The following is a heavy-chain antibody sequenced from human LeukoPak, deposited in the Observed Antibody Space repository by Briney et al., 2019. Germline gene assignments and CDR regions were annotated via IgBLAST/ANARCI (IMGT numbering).Heavy chain of an antibody. Sequence: SETLSLTCTVSGGSISSYYWSWIRQPPGKGLEWIGYIYYSGSTNYNPSLKSRVTISVDTSKNQFSLKLSSVTAADTAVYYCARAFSGSYGGQIDYWGQGTLVTVSS. CDR1: GGSISSYY. D-gene: IGHD1-26*01. CDR3: ARAFSGSYGGQIDY. CDR2: IYYSGST. J-gene: IGHJ4*02. V-gene: IGHV4-59*01.